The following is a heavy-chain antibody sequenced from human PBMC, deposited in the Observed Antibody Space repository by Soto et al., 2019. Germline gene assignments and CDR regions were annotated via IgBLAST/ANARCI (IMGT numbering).Heavy chain of an antibody. D-gene: IGHD6-19*01. Sequence: QVRLVQSGPEVKKPGTSVKVSCKASGFTFPSSAVQWVRQARGQRLEWMGWIVVGSGDTHFAQKFQERVTMTRDKSTGTVYMELSSLRSEDTAVYYCAADTHCLAGRCSSNYKYVMDVWGQGTTVTVSS. J-gene: IGHJ6*02. CDR3: AADTHCLAGRCSSNYKYVMDV. V-gene: IGHV1-58*01. CDR2: IVVGSGDT. CDR1: GFTFPSSA.